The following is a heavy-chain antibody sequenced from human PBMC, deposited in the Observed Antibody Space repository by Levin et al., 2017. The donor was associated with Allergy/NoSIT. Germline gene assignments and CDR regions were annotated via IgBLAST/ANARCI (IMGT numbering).Heavy chain of an antibody. CDR1: GFTFGDYA. V-gene: IGHV3-49*04. Sequence: GGSLRLSCTASGFTFGDYAMTWVRQAPGKGLEWVGFIRSKAYGGTTEYAASVKGRSTISRDDSKSIAYLQMNSLKTEDTAVYYCTRYYDSSGYYRTPFDWWGQGTLVTVSS. CDR2: IRSKAYGGTT. D-gene: IGHD3-22*01. CDR3: TRYYDSSGYYRTPFDW. J-gene: IGHJ4*02.